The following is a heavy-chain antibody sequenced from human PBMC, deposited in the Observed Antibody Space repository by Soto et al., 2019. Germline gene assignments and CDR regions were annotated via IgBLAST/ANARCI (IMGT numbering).Heavy chain of an antibody. CDR1: GFTFSTYW. D-gene: IGHD3-22*01. V-gene: IGHV3-74*01. J-gene: IGHJ3*01. Sequence: EVQLVESGGGLVQPGGSLRLSCAVSGFTFSTYWMHWVRQVPGKGLVWVSRISLDGSRTGYADSVKGRFTISRDNAKNTLYLQMRSLRAEDSAVYFCVRDRDFYDGRGYASPGDAFDVWGQGTVVSVSS. CDR2: ISLDGSRT. CDR3: VRDRDFYDGRGYASPGDAFDV.